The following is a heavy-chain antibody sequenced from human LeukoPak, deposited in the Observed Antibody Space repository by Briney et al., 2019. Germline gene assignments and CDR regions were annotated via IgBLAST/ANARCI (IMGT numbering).Heavy chain of an antibody. D-gene: IGHD5-12*01. J-gene: IGHJ3*02. Sequence: VASVKVSCKTSGYTFTGYYMHWVRQAPGQGLEWMGWINPNSGGTNYAQKFQGRVTMTRDTSISTAYMELSRLRSDDTAVYYCASLVAAHGASRAFDIWGQGTMVTVSS. CDR2: INPNSGGT. CDR1: GYTFTGYY. CDR3: ASLVAAHGASRAFDI. V-gene: IGHV1-2*02.